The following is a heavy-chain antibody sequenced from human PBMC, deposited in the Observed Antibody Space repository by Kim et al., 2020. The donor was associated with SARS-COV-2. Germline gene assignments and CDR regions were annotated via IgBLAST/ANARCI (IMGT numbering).Heavy chain of an antibody. J-gene: IGHJ4*02. CDR2: SSTI. CDR3: ARGTVGGY. V-gene: IGHV3-48*02. Sequence: SSTIYYADSVKGRFTISRDNAKNSLYLQMNSLRDEDTAVYYCARGTVGGYWGQGTLVTVSS. D-gene: IGHD2-8*02.